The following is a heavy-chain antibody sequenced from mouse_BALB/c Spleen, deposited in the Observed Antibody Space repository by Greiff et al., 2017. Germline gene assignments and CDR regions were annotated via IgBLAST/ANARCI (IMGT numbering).Heavy chain of an antibody. CDR3: AREYYYFDD. Sequence: EVQRVESGGGLVQPGGSLRLSCATSGFTFTDYYMSWVRQPPGKALEWLGFIRNKANGYTTEYSASVKGRFTISRDNSQSILYLQMNTLRAEDSATYYCAREYYYFDDWGQGTTLTVSS. J-gene: IGHJ2*01. CDR1: GFTFTDYY. V-gene: IGHV7-3*02. CDR2: IRNKANGYTT.